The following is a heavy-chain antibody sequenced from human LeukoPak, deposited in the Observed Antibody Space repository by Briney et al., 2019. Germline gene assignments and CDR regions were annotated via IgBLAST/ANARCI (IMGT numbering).Heavy chain of an antibody. J-gene: IGHJ4*02. CDR3: ARRPRTYFDW. CDR2: IYYSGST. CDR1: GGSISSSSYQ. Sequence: PSETLSLTCTVSGGSISSSSYQWDWIRQPPGKGLEWIGSIYYSGSTYYNPSLKSRATISVDTSKNQFSLKLTSVTAADTAVYYCARRPRTYFDWWGQGNLVTVSS. V-gene: IGHV4-39*01.